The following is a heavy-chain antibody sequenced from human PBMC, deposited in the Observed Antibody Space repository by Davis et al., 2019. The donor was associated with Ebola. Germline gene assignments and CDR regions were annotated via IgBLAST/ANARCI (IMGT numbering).Heavy chain of an antibody. CDR3: ARDTGARDGYFSWYFDL. V-gene: IGHV5-51*01. Sequence: GESLKISCRGSGYSFSDSWIASVRQMPGNSMEWMGIIYPGDSDIRYSPSFQGQVTMSADKSTSTAYLQWSSLKASDTAMYYCARDTGARDGYFSWYFDLWGRGTLVTVSS. D-gene: IGHD3-22*01. CDR1: GYSFSDSW. CDR2: IYPGDSDI. J-gene: IGHJ2*01.